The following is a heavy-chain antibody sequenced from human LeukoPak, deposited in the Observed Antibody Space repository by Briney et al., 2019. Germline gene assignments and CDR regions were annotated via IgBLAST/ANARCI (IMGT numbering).Heavy chain of an antibody. CDR1: GFTFSKYW. CDR3: ARDRWREGSVDY. D-gene: IGHD3-3*01. Sequence: GGSLRLSCAASGFTFSKYWMDWVRQGPGKGLVWVSRINSDGSSASYADSVKGRFTISRDNAKNTLYLQMNSLRAEDTAVYYCARDRWREGSVDYWGQGTLVTVSS. V-gene: IGHV3-74*01. CDR2: INSDGSSA. J-gene: IGHJ4*02.